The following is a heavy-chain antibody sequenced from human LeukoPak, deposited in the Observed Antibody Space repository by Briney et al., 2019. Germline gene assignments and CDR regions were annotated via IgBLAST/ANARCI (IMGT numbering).Heavy chain of an antibody. CDR2: INPNSGGT. V-gene: IGHV1-2*02. J-gene: IGHJ6*03. CDR3: ARAEALWVVVPAAMGYYYYYMDV. D-gene: IGHD2-2*01. Sequence: GASVKVSCKASGYTFTGYYMHWVRQAPGQGLEWMGWINPNSGGTNYAQKFQGRVTMTRDTSISTAYMELSRLRSDDTAVYYCARAEALWVVVPAAMGYYYYYMDVWGKGTTVTVSS. CDR1: GYTFTGYY.